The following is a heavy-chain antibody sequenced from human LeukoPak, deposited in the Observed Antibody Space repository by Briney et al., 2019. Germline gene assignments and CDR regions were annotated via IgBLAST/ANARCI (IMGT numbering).Heavy chain of an antibody. CDR2: ISYDGSHK. CDR3: AKGGGGRLIYYYYMDV. J-gene: IGHJ6*03. Sequence: PGGSLRLSCAASGITFSSYAMHWVRQAPGKGLEWVALISYDGSHKNYADSVKGRYSISRDNSKNSLYLQMNSLRAEDMALYYCAKGGGGRLIYYYYMDVWGKGTTVTVSS. CDR1: GITFSSYA. V-gene: IGHV3-30*18. D-gene: IGHD3-16*01.